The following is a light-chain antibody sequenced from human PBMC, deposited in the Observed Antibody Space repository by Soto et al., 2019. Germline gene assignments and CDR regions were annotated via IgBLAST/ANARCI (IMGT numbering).Light chain of an antibody. CDR3: SSYTSSSTRLV. CDR1: SSDVGGYNY. J-gene: IGLJ2*01. V-gene: IGLV2-14*03. Sequence: QSALTQPASVSGSPGQSITISCTGTSSDVGGYNYVSWYQHHPDKAPKLMIYDVNNRPSGVSNRFSGSKSGNTDSLTISGLQAEDEAAYYCSSYTSSSTRLVFGGGTKLTVL. CDR2: DVN.